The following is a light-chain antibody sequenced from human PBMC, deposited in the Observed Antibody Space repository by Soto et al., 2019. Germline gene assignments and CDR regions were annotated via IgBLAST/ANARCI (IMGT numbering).Light chain of an antibody. J-gene: IGKJ2*01. V-gene: IGKV3-11*01. CDR3: QQSSNWPPGYT. CDR1: QSVSSY. Sequence: EIVLTQSPATLSLSPGERATLSCRASQSVSSYLAWYQQKPGQAPRLLIYDASNRATGIPARFSGSGSGTDFTPTIRSLEPEDFAVYYCQQSSNWPPGYTFGQGTKLEIK. CDR2: DAS.